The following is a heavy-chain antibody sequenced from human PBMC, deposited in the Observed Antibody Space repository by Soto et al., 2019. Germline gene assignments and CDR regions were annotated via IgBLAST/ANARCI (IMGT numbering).Heavy chain of an antibody. CDR3: ERLISCKTTSCYFGY. Sequence: SETLSLTCTVSGGSISRSSYYWAWVRQPPGKGLEWIGSIYYSGTTYYNPSLKSRVTISEDTSKNQFSLKLSSVTAADTAVFYCERLISCKTTSCYFGYWGQGTLVTVSS. CDR1: GGSISRSSYY. CDR2: IYYSGTT. V-gene: IGHV4-39*01. J-gene: IGHJ4*02. D-gene: IGHD2-2*01.